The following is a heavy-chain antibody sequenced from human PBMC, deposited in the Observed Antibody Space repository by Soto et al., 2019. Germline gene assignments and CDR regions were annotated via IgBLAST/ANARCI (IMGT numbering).Heavy chain of an antibody. CDR3: ARVDIVVVPAAMGVY. CDR1: GYTFTSYY. D-gene: IGHD2-2*03. Sequence: GASVKVSCKASGYTFTSYYMHWVRQAPGQGLEWMGIINPSGGSTSYAQKFQGRVTMTRDTSTSTVYMELSSLRSEDTAVYYCARVDIVVVPAAMGVYWGQGTLVTVS. V-gene: IGHV1-46*03. CDR2: INPSGGST. J-gene: IGHJ4*02.